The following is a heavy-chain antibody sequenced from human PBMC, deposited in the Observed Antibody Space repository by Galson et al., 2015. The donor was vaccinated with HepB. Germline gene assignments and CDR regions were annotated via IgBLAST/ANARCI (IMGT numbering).Heavy chain of an antibody. CDR3: AKDPYLYSALAGTMAGFDY. Sequence: LRLSCAASGFSFTDFAMHWVRQAPGKGLEWVAVISYDGSNKYYADSVKGRFTISRDNSKNTLYLQMNSLRAEDTALYYCAKDPYLYSALAGTMAGFDYWGQGTLVTVSS. J-gene: IGHJ4*02. V-gene: IGHV3-30*18. CDR2: ISYDGSNK. CDR1: GFSFTDFA. D-gene: IGHD6-19*01.